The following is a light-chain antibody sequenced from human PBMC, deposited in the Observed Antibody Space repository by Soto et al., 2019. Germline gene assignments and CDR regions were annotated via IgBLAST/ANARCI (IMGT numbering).Light chain of an antibody. J-gene: IGKJ1*01. CDR1: QIVSNNY. CDR2: VAS. CDR3: QQNGCSRWT. Sequence: IAFSQSPATPYLCPGDSATLSCRASQIVSNNYLAWYQQNPCPAPSILLYVASSRATGIPDWSGGRSSRTVITLTISRLEPEDFAVYYCQQNGCSRWTFGQGTKVDIK. V-gene: IGKV3-20*01.